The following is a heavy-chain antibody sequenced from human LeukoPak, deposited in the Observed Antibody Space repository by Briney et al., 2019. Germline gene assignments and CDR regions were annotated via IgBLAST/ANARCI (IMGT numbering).Heavy chain of an antibody. CDR3: AREDDTGRYMGDDAFDI. D-gene: IGHD1-26*01. Sequence: SVKVSCKASGGTFNSYAISWVRQAPGQGREWMGGIIPMSDTANYPQKFRGRLTITADIPTSTVYMELSSPRSEDTAVYYCAREDDTGRYMGDDAFDIWGQGTMVTVSS. CDR2: IIPMSDTA. V-gene: IGHV1-69*06. CDR1: GGTFNSYA. J-gene: IGHJ3*02.